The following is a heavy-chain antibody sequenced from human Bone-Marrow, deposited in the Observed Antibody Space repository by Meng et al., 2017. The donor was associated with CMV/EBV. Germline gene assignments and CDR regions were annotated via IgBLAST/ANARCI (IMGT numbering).Heavy chain of an antibody. D-gene: IGHD5-18*01. CDR3: ARDHTANLDY. J-gene: IGHJ4*02. CDR1: GGTFSSYA. V-gene: IGHV1-69*10. Sequence: SVKVSCKASGGTFSSYAISWVRQAPGQGLESMGGIIPILGIANYAHKFQGRVTITADKSTSTAYMELSSLRSEDTAVYYCARDHTANLDYWGQGTLVTVSS. CDR2: IIPILGIA.